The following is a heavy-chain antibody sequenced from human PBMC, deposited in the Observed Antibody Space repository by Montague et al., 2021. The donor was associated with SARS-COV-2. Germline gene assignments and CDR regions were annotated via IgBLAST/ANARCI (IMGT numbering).Heavy chain of an antibody. CDR1: GFSLSTSGVG. D-gene: IGHD3-22*01. CDR2: IYWDDDK. J-gene: IGHJ3*02. Sequence: PALVKPTQTLTLTCTFSGFSLSTSGVGVGWIRQPPGKALEWLALIYWDDDKRYSPSLKSRLTITKDTSKNQVVLTMTNMDPVDTATYYCAHDRVTMIVVAKADAFDIWGQGTMDTVPS. CDR3: AHDRVTMIVVAKADAFDI. V-gene: IGHV2-5*02.